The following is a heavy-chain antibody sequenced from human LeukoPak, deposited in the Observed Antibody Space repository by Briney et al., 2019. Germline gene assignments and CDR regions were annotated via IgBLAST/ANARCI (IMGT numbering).Heavy chain of an antibody. CDR3: ARDRYYDFWSGYHYYYGMDV. CDR1: GGTFSSYA. CDR2: IIPILGIA. D-gene: IGHD3-3*01. Sequence: ASVKVSCKASGGTFSSYAISWVRQAPGQGLEWMGRIIPILGIANYAQKFQGRVTTTADKSTSTAYMELSSLRSEDTAVYYCARDRYYDFWSGYHYYYGMDVWGQGTTVTVSS. V-gene: IGHV1-69*04. J-gene: IGHJ6*02.